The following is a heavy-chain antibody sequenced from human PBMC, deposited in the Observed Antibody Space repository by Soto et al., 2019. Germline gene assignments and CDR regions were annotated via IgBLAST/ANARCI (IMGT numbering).Heavy chain of an antibody. J-gene: IGHJ5*02. CDR1: GYTFTSYY. Sequence: QVQLVQSGAEVKKPGASVKVSCKTSGYTFTSYYMHWVRQAPGQGLEWMGIINPSGGSTSYAQKFQGRVTMTRDTSTSTVYMELSSLRSEDTAVYYCARDPNWYDEGYNWFDPWGQGTLVTVSS. CDR3: ARDPNWYDEGYNWFDP. D-gene: IGHD1-1*01. CDR2: INPSGGST. V-gene: IGHV1-46*01.